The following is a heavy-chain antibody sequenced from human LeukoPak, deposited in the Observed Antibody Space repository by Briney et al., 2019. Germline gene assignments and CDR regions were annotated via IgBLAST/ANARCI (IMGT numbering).Heavy chain of an antibody. CDR2: IHNSGTT. V-gene: IGHV4-34*01. D-gene: IGHD3-10*01. CDR3: ARRYYYNLGSFPFDF. CDR1: GGPFSGYF. Sequence: SETLSLTCAVSGGPFSGYFWSWIRQPPGKGLEWIGEIHNSGTTNYNPSLNSRVTISEDTSKNQIYLNLRYVTAADTAVYYCARRYYYNLGSFPFDFWGQGTLVTVSS. J-gene: IGHJ4*02.